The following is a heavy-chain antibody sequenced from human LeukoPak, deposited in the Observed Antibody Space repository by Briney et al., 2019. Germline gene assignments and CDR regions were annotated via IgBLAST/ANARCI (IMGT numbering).Heavy chain of an antibody. CDR3: AELGITMIGGV. V-gene: IGHV3-48*03. J-gene: IGHJ6*04. Sequence: GGSLRLSCAASGFTFSSYWMSWVRQAPGKGLEWVSTITGSGSSTYYADSVKGRFTISRDNAKNSLYLQMNSLRAEDTAVYYCAELGITMIGGVWGKGTTVTISS. CDR1: GFTFSSYW. CDR2: ITGSGSST. D-gene: IGHD3-10*02.